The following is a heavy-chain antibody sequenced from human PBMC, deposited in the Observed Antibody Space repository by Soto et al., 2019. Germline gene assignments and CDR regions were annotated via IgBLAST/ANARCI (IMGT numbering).Heavy chain of an antibody. CDR3: ASRDDILTGYYAGIDY. J-gene: IGHJ4*02. Sequence: QLQLQESGPGLVKPSETLSLTCTVSGGSISSSSYYWGWIRQPPGKGLEWIGSIYYSGSTYYNPSLKSRVTISVDTSKNQFSLKLSSVTAADTAVYYCASRDDILTGYYAGIDYWGQGTLVTVSS. CDR1: GGSISSSSYY. CDR2: IYYSGST. D-gene: IGHD3-9*01. V-gene: IGHV4-39*01.